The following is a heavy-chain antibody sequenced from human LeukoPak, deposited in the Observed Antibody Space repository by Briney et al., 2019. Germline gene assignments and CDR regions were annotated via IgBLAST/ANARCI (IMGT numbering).Heavy chain of an antibody. Sequence: SETLSLTCTVSGGSISSYYWSWIRQPAGKGLEWIGRIYTSGSTNYNPSLKCRVTMSVDTSKNQFSLKLSSVTAADTAVYYCARQRGVRGSYYFDYWGQGTLVTVSS. CDR3: ARQRGVRGSYYFDY. CDR2: IYTSGST. J-gene: IGHJ4*02. D-gene: IGHD3-10*01. CDR1: GGSISSYY. V-gene: IGHV4-4*07.